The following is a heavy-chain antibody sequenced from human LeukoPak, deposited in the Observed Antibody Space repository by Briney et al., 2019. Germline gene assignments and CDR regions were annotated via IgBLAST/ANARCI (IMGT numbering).Heavy chain of an antibody. D-gene: IGHD5-12*01. V-gene: IGHV3-64D*06. CDR1: GFTFSSYA. Sequence: PGGSLRLSCSASGFTFSSYAMHWVRQAPGKGLEYASAISSNGGSTYYADSVKGRFTISRDNSKNTLYLQMSSLRAEDTAVYYCVKVLRYSGYDWGQGTLVTVSS. CDR2: ISSNGGST. CDR3: VKVLRYSGYD. J-gene: IGHJ4*02.